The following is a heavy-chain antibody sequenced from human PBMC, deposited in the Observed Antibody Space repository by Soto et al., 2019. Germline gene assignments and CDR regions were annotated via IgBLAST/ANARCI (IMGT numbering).Heavy chain of an antibody. J-gene: IGHJ4*02. Sequence: QERLVQSGAEVRKPGSSAKVSCKVTGGTSTRYAINWVRQAPGQGLEWMGGIVPMFGTSKYAQKVQGRVTITADTSTNIAYMELRSLRSEDTAVYYCNRGSEYDFWSGYLWGQGTLVSVSS. V-gene: IGHV1-69*06. CDR3: NRGSEYDFWSGYL. CDR1: GGTSTRYA. CDR2: IVPMFGTS. D-gene: IGHD3-3*01.